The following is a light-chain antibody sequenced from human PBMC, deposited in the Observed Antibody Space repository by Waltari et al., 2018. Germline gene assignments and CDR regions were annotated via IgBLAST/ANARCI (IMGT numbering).Light chain of an antibody. Sequence: EIVLTQSPGTLSLSPGERANLSCRASQSVSSSYLAWYQQKPGQAPRLLIYGASSRATGIPDRFSGSGSGTDFTLTISRLEPEDFAVYYCQQYGSSREKTFGQGTKVEIK. CDR2: GAS. CDR3: QQYGSSREKT. CDR1: QSVSSSY. V-gene: IGKV3-20*01. J-gene: IGKJ1*01.